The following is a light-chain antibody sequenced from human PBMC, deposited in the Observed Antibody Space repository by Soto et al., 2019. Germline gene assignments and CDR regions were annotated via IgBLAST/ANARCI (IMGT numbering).Light chain of an antibody. CDR1: QSISSY. CDR3: QQSYSTPIT. Sequence: DIQMTQSPSSLSAFVGDRVTITCRASQSISSYLNWYQQKPGKAPKLLIYAASSLQSGVPSRFSGSGSGTDFTLTISSLQPEDFATYYCQQSYSTPITFGQGTKV. J-gene: IGKJ1*01. CDR2: AAS. V-gene: IGKV1-39*01.